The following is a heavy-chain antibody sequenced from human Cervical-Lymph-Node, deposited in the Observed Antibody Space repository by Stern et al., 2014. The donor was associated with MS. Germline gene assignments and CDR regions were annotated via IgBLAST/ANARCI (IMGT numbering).Heavy chain of an antibody. V-gene: IGHV4-59*01. CDR1: GGSISTYY. D-gene: IGHD3-22*01. J-gene: IGHJ3*02. Sequence: QVQLQESGPGLVKASETLSLTCTVSGGSISTYYWTWIRQPPGKGLEWIGEISYSGGTNYKPSLKSRVTLSVDTSKNQFSLKLSSVTAADTAVYYCARRDYYDTSTYYDDAFDIWGQGTMVTVSS. CDR2: ISYSGGT. CDR3: ARRDYYDTSTYYDDAFDI.